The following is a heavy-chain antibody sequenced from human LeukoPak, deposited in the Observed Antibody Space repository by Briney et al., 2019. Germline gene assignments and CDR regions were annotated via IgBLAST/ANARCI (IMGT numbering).Heavy chain of an antibody. CDR2: IKPDGSDK. CDR3: ARDREVGATIHDY. J-gene: IGHJ4*02. CDR1: GFTFSSYY. V-gene: IGHV3-7*01. Sequence: GGSLRLSCAASGFTFSSYYMSWVRQVPGKGLEWVANIKPDGSDKSYVDPVKGRFTISRDNAENSLYLQLNSLRVDDTAVYFCARDREVGATIHDYWGQGTLVTVSS. D-gene: IGHD1-26*01.